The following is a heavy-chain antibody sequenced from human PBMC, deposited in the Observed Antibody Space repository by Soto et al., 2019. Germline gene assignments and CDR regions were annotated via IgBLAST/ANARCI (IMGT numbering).Heavy chain of an antibody. CDR2: IYSGGST. D-gene: IGHD3-22*01. V-gene: IGHV3-53*01. CDR3: AIAYYYDSSGYRYDAFDI. J-gene: IGHJ3*02. CDR1: GFTVSSNY. Sequence: EVQLVESGGGLIQPGGSLRLSCAASGFTVSSNYMSWVRQAPGKGLEWVSVIYSGGSTYYADSVKGRFTISRDNSKNTLYLQMNSLRAEDTAVYYCAIAYYYDSSGYRYDAFDIWGQGTMVTVSS.